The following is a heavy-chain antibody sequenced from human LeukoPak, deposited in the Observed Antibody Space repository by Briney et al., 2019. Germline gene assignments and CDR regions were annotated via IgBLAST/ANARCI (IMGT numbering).Heavy chain of an antibody. CDR2: INPNSGGT. CDR1: GYTFTGYY. Sequence: ASVKVSCKASGYTFTGYYMHWVRQAPGQGLEWMGWINPNSGGTNYAQKFQGRVTMTRDTSISTAYMELSRLRSDDTAVYYCARAVTAATLPHFDYWGQGTLVTVSS. V-gene: IGHV1-2*02. J-gene: IGHJ4*02. CDR3: ARAVTAATLPHFDY. D-gene: IGHD2-15*01.